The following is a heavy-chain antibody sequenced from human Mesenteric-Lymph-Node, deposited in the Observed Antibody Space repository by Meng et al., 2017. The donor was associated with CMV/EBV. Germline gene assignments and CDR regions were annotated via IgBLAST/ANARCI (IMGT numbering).Heavy chain of an antibody. CDR1: GLTVSTNH. CDR3: HGAGGYSY. Sequence: SRRLSWATSGLTVSTNHLSWVRQAPGKGLEWVSIIRNTGWTSYADSVKGRFTISRDTSKNTIYLQMNSLRAEDTAMYYCHGAGGYSYWGRGTLVTVSS. V-gene: IGHV3-53*01. D-gene: IGHD3-16*02. CDR2: IRNTGWT. J-gene: IGHJ4*02.